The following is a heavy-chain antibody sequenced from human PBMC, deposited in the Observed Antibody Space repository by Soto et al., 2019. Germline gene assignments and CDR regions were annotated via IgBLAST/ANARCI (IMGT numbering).Heavy chain of an antibody. D-gene: IGHD6-19*01. CDR1: GGTFSSYT. V-gene: IGHV1-69*02. CDR3: ARNMYSSGPYGMDV. Sequence: QVQLVQSGAEVKKPGSSVKVSCKASGGTFSSYTISWVRQAPGPGLEWMGRISPIIGITNYAQKFQGRVTITADKSTSTAYMGLSSLRSEDTAVYYCARNMYSSGPYGMDVWGQGTTVTVSS. J-gene: IGHJ6*02. CDR2: ISPIIGIT.